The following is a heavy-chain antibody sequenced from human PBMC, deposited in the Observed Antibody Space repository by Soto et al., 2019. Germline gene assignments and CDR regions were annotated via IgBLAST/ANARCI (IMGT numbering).Heavy chain of an antibody. J-gene: IGHJ4*02. D-gene: IGHD3-9*01. V-gene: IGHV3-30*18. CDR1: GFTFSSYS. CDR2: ILFDGRNE. CDR3: AKDKPPRNDILTGYFSGVDF. Sequence: GGSLRLSCAASGFTFSSYSMNWVRQAPGKGLEWVALILFDGRNEYYADSVQGRFSISRDNSRNTLYLQMNNLRPEDTAVYYCAKDKPPRNDILTGYFSGVDFWGQGTRVTVSS.